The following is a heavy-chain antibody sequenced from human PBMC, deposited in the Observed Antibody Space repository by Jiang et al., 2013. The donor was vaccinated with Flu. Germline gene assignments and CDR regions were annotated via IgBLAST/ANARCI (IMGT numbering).Heavy chain of an antibody. CDR2: ISYDGSNK. V-gene: IGHV3-30-3*01. D-gene: IGHD2-2*01. J-gene: IGHJ4*01. CDR3: ARAGCSSTSCWGYYFDY. Sequence: VQLLESGGGVVQPGRSLRLSCAASGFTFSSYAMHWVRQAPGKGLEWVAVISYDGSNKYYADSVKGRFTISRDNSKNTLYLQMNSLRAEDTAVYYCARAGCSSTSCWGYYFDY. CDR1: GFTFSSYA.